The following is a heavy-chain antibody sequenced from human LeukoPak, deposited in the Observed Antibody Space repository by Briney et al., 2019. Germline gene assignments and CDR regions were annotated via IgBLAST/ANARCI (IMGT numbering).Heavy chain of an antibody. CDR3: ARATNYYDSSGRSD. V-gene: IGHV3-11*06. D-gene: IGHD3-22*01. J-gene: IGHJ4*02. CDR2: ISSSSSYI. CDR1: GFTFSDYY. Sequence: PGGSLRLSCAASGFTFSDYYMSWIRQAPGKGLEWVSYISSSSSYIYYADSVKGRFTISRDNAKNSLYLQMNSLRAEDTAVYYCARATNYYDSSGRSDWGQGTLVTVSS.